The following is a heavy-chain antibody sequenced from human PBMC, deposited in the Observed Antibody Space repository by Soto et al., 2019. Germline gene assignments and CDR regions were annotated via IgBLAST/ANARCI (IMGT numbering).Heavy chain of an antibody. CDR2: IFTTGTTI. V-gene: IGHV3-48*03. CDR1: GFTFSSYS. CDR3: ARDKDWAFDY. Sequence: GVLRLSCVASGFTFSSYSIVWVRQAPGKGLERVSYIFTTGTTIYYADSVKGRFTVSRDNAKNSLFLLLNSLRADYTAVYYCARDKDWAFDYWGQGTLVTVSS. D-gene: IGHD3-9*01. J-gene: IGHJ4*02.